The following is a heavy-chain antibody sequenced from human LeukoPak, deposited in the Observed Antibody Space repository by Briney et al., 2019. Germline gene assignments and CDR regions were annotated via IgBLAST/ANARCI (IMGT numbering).Heavy chain of an antibody. V-gene: IGHV3-30*02. CDR2: IWYDGSNT. D-gene: IGHD3-9*01. CDR3: AKEGVTGYYGNYMDV. CDR1: GFTFSSHA. J-gene: IGHJ6*03. Sequence: GGSLRLSCAASGFTFSSHAMSWVRQAPGKGLEWVAFIWYDGSNTYYADSVKGRFTISRDNSKNTLYLQMNSLRAEDTAVYYCAKEGVTGYYGNYMDVWGKGTTVTVSS.